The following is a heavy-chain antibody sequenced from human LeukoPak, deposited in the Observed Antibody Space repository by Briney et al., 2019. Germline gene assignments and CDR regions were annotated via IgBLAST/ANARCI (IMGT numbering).Heavy chain of an antibody. J-gene: IGHJ4*02. CDR1: GFTFSNAW. CDR2: IKSKTDGGTT. Sequence: GGSLRLSCAASGFTFSNAWMSWVRQAPGKGLEWVGRIKSKTDGGTTDYAAPVKGRFTISRDDSKNTLYLQMNSLKTEDTAVYYCTTWGLAAAAGPFDYWGQGTLVTVSS. CDR3: TTWGLAAAAGPFDY. V-gene: IGHV3-15*01. D-gene: IGHD6-13*01.